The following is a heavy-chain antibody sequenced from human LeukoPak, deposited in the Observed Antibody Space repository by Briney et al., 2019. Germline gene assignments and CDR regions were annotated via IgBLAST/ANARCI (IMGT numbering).Heavy chain of an antibody. CDR2: ISGNGGIT. Sequence: GGSLRLSCAASGFTFSSYAMSWVRQAPGKGLEWVSTISGNGGITYYADSVKGRFTISRDNSKNTLFLQMNSLRAEDTAVYYCAKGGYCSSTSCYVGWFDPWGQGTLVTVSS. V-gene: IGHV3-23*01. D-gene: IGHD2-2*01. J-gene: IGHJ5*02. CDR3: AKGGYCSSTSCYVGWFDP. CDR1: GFTFSSYA.